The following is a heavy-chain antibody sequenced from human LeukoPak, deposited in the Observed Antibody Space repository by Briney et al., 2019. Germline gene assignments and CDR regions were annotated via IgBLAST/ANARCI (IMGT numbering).Heavy chain of an antibody. CDR2: ISWNSGSI. V-gene: IGHV3-9*01. CDR1: GFTFSSYS. J-gene: IGHJ4*02. D-gene: IGHD6-13*01. Sequence: GGSLRLSCAASGFTFSSYSMNWVRQAPGKGLEWVSGISWNSGSIGYADSVKGRFTISRDNAKNSLYLQMNSLRAEDTALYYCAKAHSSSWYSSYFDYWGQGTLVTVSS. CDR3: AKAHSSSWYSSYFDY.